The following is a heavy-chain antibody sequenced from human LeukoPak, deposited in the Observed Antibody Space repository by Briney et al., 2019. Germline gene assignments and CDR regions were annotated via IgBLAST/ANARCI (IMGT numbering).Heavy chain of an antibody. CDR3: ARGGSTSYYYYYMDV. CDR2: IYTSGST. V-gene: IGHV4-4*07. Sequence: SETLSLTCTVSGGSISSYYWSWIRQPAGKGLEWIGRIYTSGSTNYNPSLKSRVTMSVDTSKNQFSLKLSSVTAADTAVYYCARGGSTSYYYYYMDVWGKGTTATVSS. J-gene: IGHJ6*03. CDR1: GGSISSYY. D-gene: IGHD2-2*01.